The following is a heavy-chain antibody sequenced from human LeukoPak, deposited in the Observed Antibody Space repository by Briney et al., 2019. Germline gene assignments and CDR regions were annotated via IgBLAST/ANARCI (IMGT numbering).Heavy chain of an antibody. D-gene: IGHD3-3*01. CDR2: IYSGGST. Sequence: GGSLRLSCAASGLTVSSIYMSWVRQTPGKGLEWVSVIYSGGSTYYAASAKGRFTISTDNSKNTLYLQLSSLRAADTAVYYRARDLLEWYFEYWGQGTLVTVSS. J-gene: IGHJ4*02. CDR1: GLTVSSIY. V-gene: IGHV3-66*01. CDR3: ARDLLEWYFEY.